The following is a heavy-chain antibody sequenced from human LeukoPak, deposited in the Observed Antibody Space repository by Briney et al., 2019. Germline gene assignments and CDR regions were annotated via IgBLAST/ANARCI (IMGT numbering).Heavy chain of an antibody. D-gene: IGHD6-19*01. Sequence: PGGSLRLSCAASGFTFSSYGMHWVRQAPGKGLEWVAVTSYDGSNKYYADSVKGRFTISRDNSKNTLYLQMNSLRAEDTAVYYCAKLYSSGWPDGYWGQGTLVTVSS. CDR1: GFTFSSYG. CDR2: TSYDGSNK. CDR3: AKLYSSGWPDGY. V-gene: IGHV3-30*18. J-gene: IGHJ4*02.